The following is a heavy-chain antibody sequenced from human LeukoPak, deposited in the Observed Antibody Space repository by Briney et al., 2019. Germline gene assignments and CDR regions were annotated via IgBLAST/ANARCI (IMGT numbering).Heavy chain of an antibody. CDR1: GYTFSTYG. J-gene: IGHJ5*02. Sequence: ASVKVSCKASGYTFSTYGINWVRQAPGQGLEWMGWISAYNGHTICAQMFQGRVTLTTSTSTNTAYMELRSLRSDDTAVYYCARDQRFGIAAVDSWFDPWGQGTLVTVSS. D-gene: IGHD6-13*01. CDR3: ARDQRFGIAAVDSWFDP. V-gene: IGHV1-18*01. CDR2: ISAYNGHT.